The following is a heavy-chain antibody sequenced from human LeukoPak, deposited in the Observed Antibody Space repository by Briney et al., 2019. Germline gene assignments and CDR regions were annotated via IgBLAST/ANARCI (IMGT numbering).Heavy chain of an antibody. CDR1: GGSFSGYY. J-gene: IGHJ5*02. V-gene: IGHV4-34*01. CDR2: INHSGST. Sequence: PSETLSLTCAVYGGSFSGYYWSWIRQPPGKGLEWIGEINHSGSTNYNPSLKSRVTISVDTSKNQFSLKLSSVTAADTAVYYCATYDQQLAFDNWGQGTLVTVSS. D-gene: IGHD6-13*01. CDR3: ATYDQQLAFDN.